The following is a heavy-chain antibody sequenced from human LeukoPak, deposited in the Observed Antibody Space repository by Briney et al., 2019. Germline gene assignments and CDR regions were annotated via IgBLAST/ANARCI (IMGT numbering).Heavy chain of an antibody. D-gene: IGHD3-10*01. CDR2: ISTSSSTI. Sequence: GGSLRLSCVASGFIFSTYSMNWVRQAPGEGLEWVSYISTSSSTIYYADSVKGRFTISRDNAKNSLYLQMSSLRAEDTAVYYCARDQVGWFGELGYYYGMDVWGQGTTVTVSS. CDR1: GFIFSTYS. J-gene: IGHJ6*02. V-gene: IGHV3-48*01. CDR3: ARDQVGWFGELGYYYGMDV.